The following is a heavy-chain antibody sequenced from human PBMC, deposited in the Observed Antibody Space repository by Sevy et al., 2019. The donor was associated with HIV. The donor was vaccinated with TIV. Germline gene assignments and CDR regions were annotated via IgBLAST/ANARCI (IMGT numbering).Heavy chain of an antibody. V-gene: IGHV3-11*01. CDR2: ISTSGSTI. CDR3: ARAGIACDRTSCSVDWFDP. J-gene: IGHJ5*02. CDR1: GFTFSDYY. Sequence: GGSLRLSCAASGFTFSDYYMSWIRQAPGKGLEWVSYISTSGSTIYYADSVKGRFTISRDNAKNSLYLQMNSLRAEDTAVYYCARAGIACDRTSCSVDWFDPWGQGTLVTVSS. D-gene: IGHD2-2*01.